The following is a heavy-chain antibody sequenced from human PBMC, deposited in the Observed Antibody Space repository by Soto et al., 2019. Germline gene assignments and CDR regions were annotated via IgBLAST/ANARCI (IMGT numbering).Heavy chain of an antibody. J-gene: IGHJ1*01. CDR2: IYHSGST. D-gene: IGHD2-21*02. Sequence: PSETLSLTCAVSGGSISSGGYSWSWIRQPPGKGLEWIGYIYHSGSTYYNPSLKSRVTISVDRSKNQFSLKLSSVTAADTAVYNCARSQGDPAEYFHHWGPGTLVTVSS. V-gene: IGHV4-30-2*01. CDR3: ARSQGDPAEYFHH. CDR1: GGSISSGGYS.